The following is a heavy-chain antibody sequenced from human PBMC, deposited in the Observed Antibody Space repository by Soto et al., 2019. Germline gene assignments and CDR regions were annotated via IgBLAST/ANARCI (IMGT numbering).Heavy chain of an antibody. CDR3: ARGTIQLQVDY. CDR2: IYYSGST. CDR1: GGPISNADYY. Sequence: QVQLQESGPGLVKPSETLSLTCTVSGGPISNADYYWSWIRQPPGKGLEWIGYIYYSGSTNYNPSLKSRVTISVDTSKNQFSLKLRSVTAADTAVYYCARGTIQLQVDYWGQGTLVTVSS. V-gene: IGHV4-30-4*01. D-gene: IGHD5-18*01. J-gene: IGHJ4*02.